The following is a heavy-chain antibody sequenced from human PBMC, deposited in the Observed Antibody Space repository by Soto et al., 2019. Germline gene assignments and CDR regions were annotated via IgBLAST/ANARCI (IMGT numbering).Heavy chain of an antibody. CDR2: IFYSGNT. J-gene: IGHJ4*02. CDR1: GNSISTGAYY. V-gene: IGHV4-31*03. CDR3: AREGRSAAPQAGFDL. D-gene: IGHD3-10*01. Sequence: SETLSLTCTVSGNSISTGAYYWSWLRQHPVKGLEWIGHIFYSGNTHYSPSLESRVTISVDTSKNQFSIKLTPVTVADTAVYYCAREGRSAAPQAGFDLWGQGTLVTVSS.